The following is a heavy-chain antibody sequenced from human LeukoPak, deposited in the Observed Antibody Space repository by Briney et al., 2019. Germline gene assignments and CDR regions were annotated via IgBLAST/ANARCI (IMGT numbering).Heavy chain of an antibody. Sequence: GGSLRLSCTASGFTFRDYAMSWFRQSPGKGLEGVGFIRSKSYGGITEYPASVKGRFTISRDDSNIFAYLQIDSLKTEHTPVYYCYTDWFDRWGEGTLVTVSS. CDR1: GFTFRDYA. V-gene: IGHV3-49*03. CDR2: IRSKSYGGIT. CDR3: YTDWFDR. D-gene: IGHD2-2*02. J-gene: IGHJ5*02.